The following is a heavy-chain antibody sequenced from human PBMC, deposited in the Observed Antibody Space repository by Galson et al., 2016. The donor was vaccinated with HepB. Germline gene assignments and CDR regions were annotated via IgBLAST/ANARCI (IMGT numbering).Heavy chain of an antibody. CDR2: ISYDGSNK. D-gene: IGHD3-16*01. J-gene: IGHJ3*02. CDR3: AGGGPWGGDAFDI. V-gene: IGHV3-30*03. Sequence: SLRLSCAASGFTFSNYGMHWVRQAPGKGLEWVAVISYDGSNKYYVDSVKGRFAISRDNSKNTLYLQMNSLRTEDTAVYYCAGGGPWGGDAFDIWGQGTMVTVSS. CDR1: GFTFSNYG.